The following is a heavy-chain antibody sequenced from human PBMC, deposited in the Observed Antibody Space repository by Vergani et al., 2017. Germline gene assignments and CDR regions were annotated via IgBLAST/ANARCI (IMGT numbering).Heavy chain of an antibody. D-gene: IGHD1-1*01. CDR3: ATKSCGTPGCQIGYFRE. CDR2: ISYDGTQK. CDR1: GFTSSYYG. Sequence: EHLVESGGGLVKPGGSLRLSCVVSGFTSSYYGMHWVRQAPGKGLEWVAVISYDGTQKYYADSVKGRFTISRDNSKSTLYLQMNSLRTEDTAVYYCATKSCGTPGCQIGYFREWGQGTLVTVSS. V-gene: IGHV3-30*03. J-gene: IGHJ1*01.